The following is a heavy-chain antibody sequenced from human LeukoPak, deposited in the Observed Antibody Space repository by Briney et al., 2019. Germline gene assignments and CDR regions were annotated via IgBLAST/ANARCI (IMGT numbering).Heavy chain of an antibody. CDR1: GGSFSGYY. CDR3: ARHPPSSDCSSTSCYVYYYYMDV. J-gene: IGHJ6*03. V-gene: IGHV4-34*01. Sequence: SETLSLTCAVYGGSFSGYYWSWIRQPPGKGLEWIGEINHSGSTNYNPSLKSRVTISVDTSKNQFSLKLSSVTAADTAVYYCARHPPSSDCSSTSCYVYYYYMDVWGKGTTVTVSS. D-gene: IGHD2-2*01. CDR2: INHSGST.